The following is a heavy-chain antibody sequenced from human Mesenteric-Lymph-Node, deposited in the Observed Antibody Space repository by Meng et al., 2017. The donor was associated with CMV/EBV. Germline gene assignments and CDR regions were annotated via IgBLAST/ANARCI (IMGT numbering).Heavy chain of an antibody. Sequence: GESLKISCAASGFIFRTVGMHWVRQAPGKGLEWVAFIRYDGSDKYYLDSVKGRFTISRDNSENALYLQLNSPRPDDTALYYCARGLYTPAAVYFDYWGQGTLVTVSS. CDR2: IRYDGSDK. V-gene: IGHV3-30*02. D-gene: IGHD6-13*01. CDR3: ARGLYTPAAVYFDY. J-gene: IGHJ4*02. CDR1: GFIFRTVG.